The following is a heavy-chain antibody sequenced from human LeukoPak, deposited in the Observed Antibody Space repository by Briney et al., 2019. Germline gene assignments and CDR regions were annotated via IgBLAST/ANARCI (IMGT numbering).Heavy chain of an antibody. CDR2: IYYSGST. Sequence: SATLSLTCTVSGGSISSYYWSWIRQPPGKGLEWIGYIYYSGSTNYDPSLKSRVTISVDTSKNQFSLKLSSVTAADTAVYYCARDITYYGMDVWGQGTTVTVSS. V-gene: IGHV4-59*01. J-gene: IGHJ6*02. CDR1: GGSISSYY. CDR3: ARDITYYGMDV. D-gene: IGHD3-10*01.